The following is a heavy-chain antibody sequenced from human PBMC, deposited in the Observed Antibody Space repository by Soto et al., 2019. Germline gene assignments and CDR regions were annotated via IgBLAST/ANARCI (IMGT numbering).Heavy chain of an antibody. Sequence: PSETLSLTCTVSGGSISSYYWSWIRQPPGKGLEWIGYIYYSGSTNYNPSLKSRVTISVDTSKNQFSLKLSSVTAADTAVYYCARHQKCTNGVCYFDYWGQGTLVTVSS. V-gene: IGHV4-59*08. CDR3: ARHQKCTNGVCYFDY. J-gene: IGHJ4*02. D-gene: IGHD2-8*01. CDR1: GGSISSYY. CDR2: IYYSGST.